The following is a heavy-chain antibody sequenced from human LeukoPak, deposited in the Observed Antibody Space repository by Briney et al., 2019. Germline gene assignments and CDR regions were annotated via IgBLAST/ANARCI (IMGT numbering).Heavy chain of an antibody. V-gene: IGHV4-59*01. CDR1: SGSISSYY. Sequence: SETLSLTCTVSSGSISSYYWSWIRQPPGKGLEWIGYIYYSGSTNYNPSLKSRVTISVDTSKNQFSLKLSSVTAADTAVYYCARALRARITGTTASVYGMDVWGQGTTVTVSS. D-gene: IGHD1-20*01. J-gene: IGHJ6*02. CDR2: IYYSGST. CDR3: ARALRARITGTTASVYGMDV.